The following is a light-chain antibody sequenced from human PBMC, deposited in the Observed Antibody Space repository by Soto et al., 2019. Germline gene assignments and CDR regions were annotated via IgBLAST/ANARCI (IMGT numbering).Light chain of an antibody. CDR2: DVS. CDR1: SSDVGGYNY. Sequence: QSALTQPASVSGSPGQSITISCTGTSSDVGGYNYVSWYQQHPGKAPKLMIYDVSNRPSGVSNSFSGSKSGNTASLTISGLQAEDESDYYCSSYTGSSTLVVFGGGTKLAVL. CDR3: SSYTGSSTLVV. J-gene: IGLJ2*01. V-gene: IGLV2-14*01.